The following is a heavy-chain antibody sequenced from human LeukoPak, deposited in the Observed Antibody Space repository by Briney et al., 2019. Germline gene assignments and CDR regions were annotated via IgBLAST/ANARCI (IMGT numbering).Heavy chain of an antibody. CDR1: GYTFSIYG. D-gene: IGHD1-26*01. J-gene: IGHJ4*02. CDR3: AREGRGVLDY. V-gene: IGHV1-18*01. Sequence: ASVNVSCKASGYTFSIYGVTWVRQAPGQGLEWMGWISAYNANTKYAQKLQGRVTMTTDTSTSTAYMELRSLRSDDTAVYYCAREGRGVLDYWGQGTLVTVSS. CDR2: ISAYNANT.